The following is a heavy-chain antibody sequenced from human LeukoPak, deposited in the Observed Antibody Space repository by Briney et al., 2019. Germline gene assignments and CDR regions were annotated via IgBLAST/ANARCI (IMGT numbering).Heavy chain of an antibody. V-gene: IGHV3-48*02. Sequence: GGSLRLSRAASGFTSSSHTMNWVRQAPGKGLECVSYISSSVSAIDYADSVKGRFPISRDNAKNSLYLQLNSLRDEDTAVYYCARDSVLDYWGQGTLVTVSS. CDR3: ARDSVLDY. J-gene: IGHJ4*02. D-gene: IGHD2-8*02. CDR1: GFTSSSHT. CDR2: ISSSVSAI.